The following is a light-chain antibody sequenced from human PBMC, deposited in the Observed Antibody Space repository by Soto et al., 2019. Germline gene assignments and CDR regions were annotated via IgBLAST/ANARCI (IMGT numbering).Light chain of an antibody. Sequence: QSVLTQPPSVSGAPGQRVTISCTGSSSNIGAHYDVHWYQQLPGTAPRLLIFDNTNRPSGVPDRFSASKSDTSASLAISGLQAEDEADYYCNSYTTNSNRVFGTGTKLTVL. CDR2: DNT. CDR3: NSYTTNSNRV. CDR1: SSNIGAHYD. J-gene: IGLJ1*01. V-gene: IGLV1-40*01.